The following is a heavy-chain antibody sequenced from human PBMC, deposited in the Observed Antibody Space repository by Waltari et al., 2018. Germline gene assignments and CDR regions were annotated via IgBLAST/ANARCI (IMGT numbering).Heavy chain of an antibody. CDR2: IYYRGRT. CDR3: ARDLRTTVDSDAFDI. CDR1: GGSISSYY. Sequence: QVQLQESGPGLVKPSETLSLTCTVSGGSISSYYWSWIRQPPGQGLEWIGYIYYRGRTNYNPSLKSRVTISVDTSKNQFSLKLSSVTAADTAVYYCARDLRTTVDSDAFDIWGQGTMVTVSS. D-gene: IGHD4-17*01. J-gene: IGHJ3*02. V-gene: IGHV4-59*01.